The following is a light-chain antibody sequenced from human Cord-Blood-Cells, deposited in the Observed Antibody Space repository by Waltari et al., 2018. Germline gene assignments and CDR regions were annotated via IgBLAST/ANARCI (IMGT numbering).Light chain of an antibody. J-gene: IGLJ3*02. Sequence: QSALTQPASVSGSPGQSITISCTGTSSDVGGYNYVSWYQQHPGKAPKLMISDVSKRPSGVSNRFSGAKAGNTASLTISGLQAEDGADYYCSSYTSSSTWVFGGGTKLPVL. CDR3: SSYTSSSTWV. CDR2: DVS. V-gene: IGLV2-14*01. CDR1: SSDVGGYNY.